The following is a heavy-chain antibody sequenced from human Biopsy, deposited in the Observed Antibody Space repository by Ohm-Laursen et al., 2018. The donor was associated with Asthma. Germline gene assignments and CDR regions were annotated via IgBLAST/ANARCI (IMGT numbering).Heavy chain of an antibody. Sequence: SETLSLTCCVSGGAIRTSGYYWGWIRQPPGKGLEWIGSMYYGGRPYYNPSLESRVTISVDTSKNQFSLKLSFVTATDTAVYYCANTIGGVAADYWGQGTLVTVSS. J-gene: IGHJ4*02. CDR2: MYYGGRP. CDR1: GGAIRTSGYY. V-gene: IGHV4-39*01. D-gene: IGHD3-16*01. CDR3: ANTIGGVAADY.